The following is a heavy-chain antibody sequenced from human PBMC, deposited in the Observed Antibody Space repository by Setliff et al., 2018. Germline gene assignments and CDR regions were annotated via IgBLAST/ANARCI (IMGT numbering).Heavy chain of an antibody. J-gene: IGHJ4*02. CDR1: GVSFSDYY. CDR3: RFWSYVYKNDY. CDR2: TNHSGTT. D-gene: IGHD3-16*01. V-gene: IGHV4-34*01. Sequence: NPSETLSLTCTVYGVSFSDYYWGWVRQSPGKGLDWIGETNHSGTTNYDPSPEGRISISVDTSKRQFSLKLNSVTAADTAVYYCRFWSYVYKNDYWAQGTLVTVSS.